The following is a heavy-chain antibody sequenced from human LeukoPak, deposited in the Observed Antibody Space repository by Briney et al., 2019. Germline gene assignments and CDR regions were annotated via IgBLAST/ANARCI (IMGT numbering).Heavy chain of an antibody. V-gene: IGHV3-30*03. CDR1: GFTFSSYG. CDR2: ISYDGSNK. J-gene: IGHJ4*02. D-gene: IGHD3-10*01. CDR3: VSAIRGSPIDY. Sequence: GGSLRLSCAASGFTFSSYGMHWVRQAPGKGLEWVAVISYDGSNKYYADSVKGRFTISRDNAKNSLFLQMNSLRAEDTAIYYCVSAIRGSPIDYWGQGTLVSVPS.